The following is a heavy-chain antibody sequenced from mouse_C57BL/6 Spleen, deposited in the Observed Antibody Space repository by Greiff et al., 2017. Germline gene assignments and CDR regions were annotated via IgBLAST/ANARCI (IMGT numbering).Heavy chain of an antibody. Sequence: VQLQQSGPVLVKPGASVKMSCKASGYTFTDYYMNWVKQSHGKSLEWIGVINPYNGGTSYNQKFKGKATLTVDKSSSTAYMELNSLTSEDSAVYYCAREDFGGYGRGYFDLWGTGTTFTVSS. CDR2: INPYNGGT. V-gene: IGHV1-19*01. J-gene: IGHJ1*03. D-gene: IGHD1-1*01. CDR1: GYTFTDYY. CDR3: AREDFGGYGRGYFDL.